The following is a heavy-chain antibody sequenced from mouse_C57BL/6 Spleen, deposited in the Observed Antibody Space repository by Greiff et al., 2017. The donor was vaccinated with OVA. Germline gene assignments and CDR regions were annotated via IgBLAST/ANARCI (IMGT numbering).Heavy chain of an antibody. CDR2: IYPGSGST. D-gene: IGHD3-2*02. CDR3: ARDSSGWFAY. CDR1: GYTFTSYW. V-gene: IGHV1-55*01. Sequence: QVQLQQSGPELVKPGASVKMSCKASGYTFTSYWITWVKQRPGQGLEWIGDIYPGSGSTNYNEKFKSKATLTVDTSSSTAYMQLSSLTSEDSAVYYCARDSSGWFAYWGQGTLVTVSA. J-gene: IGHJ3*01.